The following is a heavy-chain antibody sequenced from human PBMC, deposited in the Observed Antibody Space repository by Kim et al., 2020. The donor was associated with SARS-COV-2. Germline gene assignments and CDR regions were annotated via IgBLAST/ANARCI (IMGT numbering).Heavy chain of an antibody. CDR1: GGSFSGYY. CDR2: INHSGST. J-gene: IGHJ3*02. CDR3: ARGGRFGELLDKDAFDI. D-gene: IGHD3-10*01. Sequence: SETLSLTCAVYGGSFSGYYWSWIRQPPGKGLEWIGEINHSGSTNYNPSLKSRVTISVDTSKNQFSLKLSSVTAADTAVYYCARGGRFGELLDKDAFDIWGQGTMVTVSS. V-gene: IGHV4-34*01.